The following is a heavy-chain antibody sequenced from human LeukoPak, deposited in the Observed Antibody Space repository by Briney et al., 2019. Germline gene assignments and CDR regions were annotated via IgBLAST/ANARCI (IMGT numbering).Heavy chain of an antibody. J-gene: IGHJ4*02. CDR3: ARDPLAYCGGDCYPSYYFDY. CDR2: ISYDGSNK. CDR1: GFTFSSPA. Sequence: GGSLRLSCVASGFTFSSPAMSWVRQAPGKGLEWVAVISYDGSNKYYADSVKGRFTISRDNSKNTLYLQMNSLRAEDTAVYYCARDPLAYCGGDCYPSYYFDYWGQGTLVTVSS. D-gene: IGHD2-21*02. V-gene: IGHV3-30-3*01.